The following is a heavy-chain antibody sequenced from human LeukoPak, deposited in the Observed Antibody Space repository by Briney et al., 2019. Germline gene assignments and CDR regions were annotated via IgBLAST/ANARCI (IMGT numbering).Heavy chain of an antibody. CDR3: ARRYCSGGTCYDWFDP. CDR2: ISSSSIYI. Sequence: PGGSLRLSCAASGFTFSSYSMNWVRQAPGKGLEWVASISSSSIYIYYAHSLKGRLTISRDNAKNSLYLEMNSLRAEDTAVYYCARRYCSGGTCYDWFDPWGQGTLVTVSA. D-gene: IGHD2-15*01. V-gene: IGHV3-21*01. J-gene: IGHJ5*02. CDR1: GFTFSSYS.